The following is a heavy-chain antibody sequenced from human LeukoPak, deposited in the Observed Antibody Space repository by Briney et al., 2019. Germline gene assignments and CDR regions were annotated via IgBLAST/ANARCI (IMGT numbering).Heavy chain of an antibody. CDR1: GGTFSSYA. D-gene: IGHD4-23*01. V-gene: IGHV1-69*13. CDR3: ARSNEYGGNEFDY. Sequence: SVKVSCKASGGTFSSYAISWVRQAPGQGLEWMGGIIPIFGTANYAQKFQGRVTITADESTSTAYMELSSLRSEDTAVYFCARSNEYGGNEFDYWGQGTLVTVSS. J-gene: IGHJ4*02. CDR2: IIPIFGTA.